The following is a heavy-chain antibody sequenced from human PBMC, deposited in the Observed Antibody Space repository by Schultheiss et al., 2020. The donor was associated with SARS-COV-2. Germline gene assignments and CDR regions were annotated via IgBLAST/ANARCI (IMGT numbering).Heavy chain of an antibody. CDR1: GFTFSSYA. Sequence: GGSLRLSCAASGFTFSSYAMSWVRQAPGKGLEWVSRINSDGSSTSYADSVKGRFTISRDNAKESLYLQMSSLRAEDTAVYYCAKSAPGVLRFLEWSRDAFDIWGQGTMVTVSS. CDR2: INSDGSST. CDR3: AKSAPGVLRFLEWSRDAFDI. J-gene: IGHJ3*02. D-gene: IGHD3-3*01. V-gene: IGHV3-23*01.